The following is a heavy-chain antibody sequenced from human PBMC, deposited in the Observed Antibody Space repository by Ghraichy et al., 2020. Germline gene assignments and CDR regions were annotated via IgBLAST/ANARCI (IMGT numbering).Heavy chain of an antibody. V-gene: IGHV3-49*04. CDR2: IRSKAYGGTT. D-gene: IGHD1-20*01. CDR1: GFTFGDYA. Sequence: GGSLRLSCTASGFTFGDYAMSWVRQAPGKGLEWVGFIRSKAYGGTTEYAASVKGRFTISRDDSKSIAYLQMNSLKTEDTAVYYCTSSITGSLPEFDYWGQGTLVTVSS. CDR3: TSSITGSLPEFDY. J-gene: IGHJ4*02.